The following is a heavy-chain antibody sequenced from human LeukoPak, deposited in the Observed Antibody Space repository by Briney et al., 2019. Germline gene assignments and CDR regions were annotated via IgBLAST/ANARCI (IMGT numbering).Heavy chain of an antibody. Sequence: PGGSLRLSCAASGFTVSSNYMSWVRQAPGKGLEWVSIIYSSGSTYYADSVKGRFIISRDNSKNTLYLQMNSLRAEDTAVYYCVRGLDYFDYWGQGTLVTVSS. CDR2: IYSSGST. J-gene: IGHJ4*02. CDR3: VRGLDYFDY. CDR1: GFTVSSNY. V-gene: IGHV3-66*01. D-gene: IGHD6-6*01.